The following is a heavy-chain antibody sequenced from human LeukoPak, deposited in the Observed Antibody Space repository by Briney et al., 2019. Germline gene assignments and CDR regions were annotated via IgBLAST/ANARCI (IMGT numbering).Heavy chain of an antibody. J-gene: IGHJ4*02. V-gene: IGHV1-69*05. CDR1: GGTFSSYA. D-gene: IGHD6-19*01. Sequence: SVKVSCKASGGTFSSYAISWVRQAPGQGLEWMGRIIPIFGTANYAQKFQGRVTITTDESTSTAYMELSSLRSEDTAVYYCAREGRRGAVADTVFDYWGQGTLVTVSS. CDR3: AREGRRGAVADTVFDY. CDR2: IIPIFGTA.